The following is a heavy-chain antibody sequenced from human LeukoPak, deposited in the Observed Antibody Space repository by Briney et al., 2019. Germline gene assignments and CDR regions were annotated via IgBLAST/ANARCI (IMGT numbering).Heavy chain of an antibody. V-gene: IGHV1-18*01. CDR3: ARNYYDSSGYYYFDY. Sequence: ASVKVSCKASGYTFTSYGITWVRHAPGQGLEWMGWISAYNGNTNYAQKLQGRVTMTTDTSTSTAYIELRSLRSDDTAVYYCARNYYDSSGYYYFDYWGQGTLVTVSS. D-gene: IGHD3-22*01. J-gene: IGHJ4*02. CDR2: ISAYNGNT. CDR1: GYTFTSYG.